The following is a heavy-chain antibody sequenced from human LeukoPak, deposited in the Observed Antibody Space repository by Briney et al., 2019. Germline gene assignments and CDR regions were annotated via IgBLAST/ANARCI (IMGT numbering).Heavy chain of an antibody. CDR3: ARGRKIVVVMGGFFDY. Sequence: GGSLRLSCAASGFIFSSYWMSWVRQAPGKGLEWVANIKQDGSEKYYVDSVKGRFTISRDNAKNSLYLQMDSLRVEDTAVYYCARGRKIVVVMGGFFDYWGQGTLVTVSS. CDR2: IKQDGSEK. D-gene: IGHD3-22*01. J-gene: IGHJ4*02. CDR1: GFIFSSYW. V-gene: IGHV3-7*03.